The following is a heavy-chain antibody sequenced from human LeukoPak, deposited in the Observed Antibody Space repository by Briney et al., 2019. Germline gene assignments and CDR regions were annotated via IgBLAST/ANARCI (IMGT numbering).Heavy chain of an antibody. CDR2: MNPNSGNT. Sequence: ASVKVSCKASGYTFTSFDINWVRQATGQGLEWMGGMNPNSGNTGYAQKFQGRVSMTRNTSITTAYMELSSLRSEDTAVYYCARGSPSYAQWHFDLWGRGTLVTVSS. CDR1: GYTFTSFD. CDR3: ARGSPSYAQWHFDL. J-gene: IGHJ2*01. D-gene: IGHD2/OR15-2a*01. V-gene: IGHV1-8*01.